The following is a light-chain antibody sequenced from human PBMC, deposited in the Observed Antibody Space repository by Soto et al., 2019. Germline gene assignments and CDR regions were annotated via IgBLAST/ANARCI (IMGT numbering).Light chain of an antibody. CDR3: TSYRTKSDV. CDR2: DVT. V-gene: IGLV2-14*03. Sequence: QSALTQPASVSGSPGQSITISCTGTSSDVGGYNYVSWYQQHPGKAPKLMIYDVTNRPSGVSNRFSGSKSGNTASLTISGLQAEDEADYYCTSYRTKSDVFGTGTKSPS. J-gene: IGLJ1*01. CDR1: SSDVGGYNY.